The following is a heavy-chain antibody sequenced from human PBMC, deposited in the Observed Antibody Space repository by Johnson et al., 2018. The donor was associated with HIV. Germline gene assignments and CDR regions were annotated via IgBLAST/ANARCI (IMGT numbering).Heavy chain of an antibody. D-gene: IGHD1-26*01. CDR1: GITFSDYA. J-gene: IGHJ3*02. V-gene: IGHV3-30-3*01. CDR2: ISYDGSNK. CDR3: AKDGGSYGNGFDI. Sequence: QVQLVESGGGVVQPGRSLRLSCAASGITFSDYAMHWVRQAPGKGLEWVAVISYDGSNKYYADSVKGRFTISRDNSKNTLYLQMNSLRAEDTAVYYCAKDGGSYGNGFDIWGQGTMVTVSS.